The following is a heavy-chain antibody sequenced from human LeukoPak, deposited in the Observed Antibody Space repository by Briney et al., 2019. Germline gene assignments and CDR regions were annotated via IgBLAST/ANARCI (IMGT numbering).Heavy chain of an antibody. V-gene: IGHV3-23*01. CDR1: GFTFSSYT. CDR3: AELGITMIGGV. Sequence: GGSLRLSCAASGFTFSSYTMNWVRQAPGKGLEWVSAISGCGGSTYYADSVKGRFTISRDNSKNTLYLQMNSLRAEDTAVYYCAELGITMIGGVWGKGTTVTISS. D-gene: IGHD3-10*02. J-gene: IGHJ6*04. CDR2: ISGCGGST.